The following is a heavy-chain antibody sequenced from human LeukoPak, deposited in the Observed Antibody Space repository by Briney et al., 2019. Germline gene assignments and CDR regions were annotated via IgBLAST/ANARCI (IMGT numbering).Heavy chain of an antibody. CDR2: IYHSGST. V-gene: IGHV4-31*03. CDR3: AREDHDRSGSPLWIDP. J-gene: IGHJ5*02. CDR1: GGSLSSGGYY. Sequence: PSQTLSLTRTVSGGSLSSGGYYWTWTRHPPGEALEWIGYIYHSGSTSYNPSLQSRVTISVDTSKNQFSLKVSSVAAADTGVYYCAREDHDRSGSPLWIDPWGQGSLVSVSS. D-gene: IGHD3-22*01.